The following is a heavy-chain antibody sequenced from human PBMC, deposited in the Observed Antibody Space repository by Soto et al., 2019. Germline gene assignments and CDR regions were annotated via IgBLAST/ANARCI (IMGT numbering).Heavy chain of an antibody. J-gene: IGHJ4*02. Sequence: EVQLLESGGGLVQPGGSLRLSCAASGFPFTSYGVSWVRQAPGKGLEWVSTINTNGNRHYADSVKGRFTISRDSSESMLYLDMNNLRAEDTPLYYCARKLGVGHYPFRHWGQGTLVTVSS. CDR1: GFPFTSYG. CDR3: ARKLGVGHYPFRH. V-gene: IGHV3-23*01. CDR2: INTNGNR. D-gene: IGHD7-27*01.